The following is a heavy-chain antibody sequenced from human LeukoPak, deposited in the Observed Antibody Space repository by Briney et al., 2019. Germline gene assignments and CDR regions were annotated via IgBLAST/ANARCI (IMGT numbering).Heavy chain of an antibody. Sequence: GGSLRLSCAASGFTFSSYSMNWVRQALGKGLEWVSSISSSSSYIYYADSVKGRFTISRDNAKNSLYLQMNSLRAEDTAVYYCARVTYDSSGYHYYMDVWGKGTTVTVSS. CDR1: GFTFSSYS. J-gene: IGHJ6*03. CDR2: ISSSSSYI. D-gene: IGHD3-22*01. CDR3: ARVTYDSSGYHYYMDV. V-gene: IGHV3-21*01.